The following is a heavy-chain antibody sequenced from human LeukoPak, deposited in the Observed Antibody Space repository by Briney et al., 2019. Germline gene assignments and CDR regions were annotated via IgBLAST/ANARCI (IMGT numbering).Heavy chain of an antibody. D-gene: IGHD3-3*01. CDR3: AREPLRTIFGVVPYYYYGMDV. V-gene: IGHV4-59*12. CDR2: IYYSGST. J-gene: IGHJ6*02. Sequence: TSETLSLTCTVSGGSISGYYWSWIRQPPGKGLEWIAYIYYSGSTNYNPSLRSRVTMSVDTSKNQFSLKLSSVTAADTAVYYCAREPLRTIFGVVPYYYYGMDVWGQGTTVTVSS. CDR1: GGSISGYY.